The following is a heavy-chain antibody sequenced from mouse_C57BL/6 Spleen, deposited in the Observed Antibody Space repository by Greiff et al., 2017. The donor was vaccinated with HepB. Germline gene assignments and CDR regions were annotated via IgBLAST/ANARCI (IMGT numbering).Heavy chain of an antibody. J-gene: IGHJ4*01. Sequence: EVMLVESGGGLVKPGGSLKLSCAASGFTFSDYGMHWVRQAPEKGLEWVAYISSGSSTIYYADTVKGRFTISRDNAKNTLFLQMTSLRSEDTAMYYCARQDYGSSPYAMDYWGQGTSVTVSS. CDR2: ISSGSSTI. V-gene: IGHV5-17*01. D-gene: IGHD1-1*01. CDR1: GFTFSDYG. CDR3: ARQDYGSSPYAMDY.